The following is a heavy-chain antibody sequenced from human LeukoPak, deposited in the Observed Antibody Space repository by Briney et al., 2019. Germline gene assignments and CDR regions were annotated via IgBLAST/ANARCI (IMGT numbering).Heavy chain of an antibody. CDR2: ISGSGGST. CDR1: GFTFSSYA. D-gene: IGHD6-19*01. J-gene: IGHJ4*02. CDR3: AKEGLYSSGWYQYYYFDY. V-gene: IGHV3-23*01. Sequence: GGSLRLSCAASGFTFSSYAMSWVRQAPGKGLEWVSAISGSGGSTYYADSVKGRFTISRDNSKNTLYLQMNSLRADDTAVYYCAKEGLYSSGWYQYYYFDYWGQGTLVTVSS.